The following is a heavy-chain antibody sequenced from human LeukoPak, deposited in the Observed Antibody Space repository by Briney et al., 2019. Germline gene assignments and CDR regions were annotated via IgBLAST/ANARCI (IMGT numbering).Heavy chain of an antibody. J-gene: IGHJ4*02. Sequence: PGGSLRLSCAASGFTFSDYYMSWIRQAPGKGLEWVSYISSSGSTIYYADSVKGRFTISRDNAKNSLYLQMNSLRAEDTAVYYCAREDVWGSYYYFDYWGQGTLVTVSS. CDR3: AREDVWGSYYYFDY. D-gene: IGHD3-16*01. V-gene: IGHV3-11*04. CDR2: ISSSGSTI. CDR1: GFTFSDYY.